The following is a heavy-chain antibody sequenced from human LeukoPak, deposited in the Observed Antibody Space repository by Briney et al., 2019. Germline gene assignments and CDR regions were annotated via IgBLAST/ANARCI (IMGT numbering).Heavy chain of an antibody. CDR2: FYYSGNT. CDR1: GGSISSYY. D-gene: IGHD2-2*01. V-gene: IGHV4-59*08. J-gene: IGHJ3*02. CDR3: ARSFCSSTSCYRDAFDI. Sequence: SETLSLICTVSGGSISSYYWRWLRQPPGKGLEGIGYFYYSGNTNYNPSLKSRVTISVDTSKNQFSLKLSSVTAADTAVYYCARSFCSSTSCYRDAFDIWGQGTVVTVSS.